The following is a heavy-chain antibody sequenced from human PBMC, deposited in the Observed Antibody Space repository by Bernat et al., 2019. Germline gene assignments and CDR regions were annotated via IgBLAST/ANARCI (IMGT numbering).Heavy chain of an antibody. D-gene: IGHD3-10*01. J-gene: IGHJ4*02. Sequence: QVQLQESGPGLVKPSQTLSLTCTVSGGSISSGDYYWSWIRQPPGKGLEWNGYIYYSGSTYYNPSLKRRVTISVDTSKNQFSLKLSSVTAADTAVYYCARGGYYGSGSYSGLDYWGQGTLVTVSS. CDR3: ARGGYYGSGSYSGLDY. CDR1: GGSISSGDYY. V-gene: IGHV4-30-4*01. CDR2: IYYSGST.